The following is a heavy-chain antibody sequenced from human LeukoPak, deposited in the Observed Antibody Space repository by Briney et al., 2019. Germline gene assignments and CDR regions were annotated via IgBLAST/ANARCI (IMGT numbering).Heavy chain of an antibody. D-gene: IGHD2-15*01. CDR3: ARLSGGAYCSGGSCYGAYYYGMDV. V-gene: IGHV3-30-3*01. J-gene: IGHJ6*02. Sequence: GGSLRLSCAASGFTFSSYAMHWVRQAPGKGLEWVAVISYDGSNKYYADSVKGRFTISRDNAKNSLYLQMNSLRAEDTAVYYCARLSGGAYCSGGSCYGAYYYGMDVWGQGTTVTVSS. CDR1: GFTFSSYA. CDR2: ISYDGSNK.